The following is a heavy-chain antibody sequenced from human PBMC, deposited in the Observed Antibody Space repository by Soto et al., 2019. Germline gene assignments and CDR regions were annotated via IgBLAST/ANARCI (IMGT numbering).Heavy chain of an antibody. CDR1: GFSFSSYA. CDR2: VSIGGST. D-gene: IGHD2-15*01. CDR3: AKRRGAGGHFDY. V-gene: IGHV3-23*01. J-gene: IGHJ4*02. Sequence: DVQLLESVGGLVQPEGSLRLSCAACGFSFSSYAMGWFRQGPGKGLEWVAVVSIGGSTHYADSVRGRFTISRDNSKNTLSLQMNSLTAEDTAVYFCAKRRGAGGHFDYWGQGALVTVSS.